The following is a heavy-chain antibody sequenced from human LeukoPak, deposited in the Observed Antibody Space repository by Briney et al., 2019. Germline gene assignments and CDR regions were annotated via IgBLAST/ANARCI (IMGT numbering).Heavy chain of an antibody. D-gene: IGHD6-13*01. CDR2: INPSGGST. Sequence: ASVKVSCKASGGTFSSYAISWVRQAPGQGLEWMGIINPSGGSTSYAQKFQGRVTMTTDTSTSTAYLELRSLRSDDTAVYYCARVTNAADGTGQRLDYWGQGILVTVSS. CDR3: ARVTNAADGTGQRLDY. J-gene: IGHJ4*02. V-gene: IGHV1-46*01. CDR1: GGTFSSYA.